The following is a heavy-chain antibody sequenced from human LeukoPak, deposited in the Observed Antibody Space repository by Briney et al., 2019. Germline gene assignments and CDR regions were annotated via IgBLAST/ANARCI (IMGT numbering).Heavy chain of an antibody. J-gene: IGHJ4*02. D-gene: IGHD6-19*01. CDR2: INHSGST. CDR1: GGSFSGYY. V-gene: IGHV4-34*01. CDR3: AKDRLNAGWNEFDY. Sequence: SETLSLTCAVYGGSFSGYYWSWIRQPPGKGLEWIGEINHSGSTNYNPSLKSRVTISVDTSKNQFSLKLSSATAADTAVYFCAKDRLNAGWNEFDYWGQGTLVTVSS.